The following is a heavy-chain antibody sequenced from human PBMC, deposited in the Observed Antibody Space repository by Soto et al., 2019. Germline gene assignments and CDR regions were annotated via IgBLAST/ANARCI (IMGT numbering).Heavy chain of an antibody. V-gene: IGHV4-39*01. J-gene: IGHJ6*02. Sequence: PSETLSLTCTVSGGSISSSSYYWGWLRQPPGKGLEWIGSIYYSGSTYYNPSLKSRVTISVDTSKNQFSLKLSSVTAADTAVYYCATRTVTTYYYGMDVWGQGTTVTVSS. D-gene: IGHD4-17*01. CDR2: IYYSGST. CDR1: GGSISSSSYY. CDR3: ATRTVTTYYYGMDV.